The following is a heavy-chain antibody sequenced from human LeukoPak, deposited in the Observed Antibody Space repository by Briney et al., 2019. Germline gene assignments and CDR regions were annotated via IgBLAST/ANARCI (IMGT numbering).Heavy chain of an antibody. CDR1: GFTFSDYY. Sequence: GGSLRLSCAASGFTFSDYYMSWIRQAPGKGLEWVSYISSSGSTIYYADSVMGRFTISRDNAKNSVYLQMNSLRAEDTAVYYCARDIVVVVAATENYYYYGMDVWGQGTTVTVSS. D-gene: IGHD2-15*01. V-gene: IGHV3-11*01. CDR3: ARDIVVVVAATENYYYYGMDV. J-gene: IGHJ6*02. CDR2: ISSSGSTI.